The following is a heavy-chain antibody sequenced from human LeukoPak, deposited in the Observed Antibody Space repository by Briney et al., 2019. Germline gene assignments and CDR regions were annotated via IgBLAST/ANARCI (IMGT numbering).Heavy chain of an antibody. CDR1: GYTFTSYD. CDR2: MNPNSGNT. V-gene: IGHV1-8*01. CDR3: ARERGGGRYSSSSFYYYMDV. J-gene: IGHJ6*03. D-gene: IGHD6-6*01. Sequence: GASVKVSCKASGYTFTSYDINWVRQATGQGLEWMGWMNPNSGNTGYAQKFQGRVTMTRNTSISTAYMELSSLRSEDTAVYYCARERGGGRYSSSSFYYYMDVWGKGTTVTVSS.